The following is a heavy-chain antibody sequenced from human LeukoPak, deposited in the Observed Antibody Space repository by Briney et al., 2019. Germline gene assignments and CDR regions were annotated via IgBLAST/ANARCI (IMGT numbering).Heavy chain of an antibody. D-gene: IGHD3-10*01. Sequence: GESLRLSCAASGFTFTTYWMSWVRQAPGKGLEWVSSISSSSSYIYYADSVKGRFTISRDNAKNSLYLQMNSLRAEDTAVYYCARAVRGVITSYDYYYYMDVWGKGTTVTVSS. V-gene: IGHV3-21*01. CDR2: ISSSSSYI. CDR3: ARAVRGVITSYDYYYYMDV. J-gene: IGHJ6*03. CDR1: GFTFTTYW.